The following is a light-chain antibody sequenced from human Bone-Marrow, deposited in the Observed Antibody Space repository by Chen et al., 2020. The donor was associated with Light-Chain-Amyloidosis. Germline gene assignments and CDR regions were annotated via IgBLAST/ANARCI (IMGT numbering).Light chain of an antibody. Sequence: SYELTQPPSVSVSPGQTARIPCSGDDLPTKYAYWYQQKPGQAPVLVIHRDTERPSGISERFSGSSSGTTAMLTISGVQAEDEADYHCQSADSSGTYEVIFGGGTKLTVL. CDR1: DLPTKY. J-gene: IGLJ2*01. CDR2: RDT. CDR3: QSADSSGTYEVI. V-gene: IGLV3-25*03.